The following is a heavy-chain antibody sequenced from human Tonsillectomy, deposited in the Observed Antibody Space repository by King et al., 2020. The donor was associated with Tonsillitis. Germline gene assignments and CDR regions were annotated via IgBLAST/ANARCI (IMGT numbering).Heavy chain of an antibody. D-gene: IGHD3-22*01. J-gene: IGHJ3*02. CDR1: GFTFSSYA. CDR3: AREGWDYYDSSGYPNAFDI. Sequence: VQLVESGGGVVQPGRSLRLSCAASGFTFSSYAMHWVRQAPGKGLEWVAVISYDGSNKYYADSVKGRFTISRDNSKNTLYLQMNSLRTEDTAVYYCAREGWDYYDSSGYPNAFDIWGKGTMVTVSS. V-gene: IGHV3-30*04. CDR2: ISYDGSNK.